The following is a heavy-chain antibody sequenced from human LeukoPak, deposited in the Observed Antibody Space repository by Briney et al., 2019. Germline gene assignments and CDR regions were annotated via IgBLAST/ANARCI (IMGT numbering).Heavy chain of an antibody. V-gene: IGHV1-24*01. CDR2: FDPEDGET. J-gene: IGHJ4*02. CDR3: ATRAYYYGSGSYPPDY. Sequence: ASVKVSCKVSGYTLTELSMHWVRQAPGKGLEWMGGFDPEDGETIYAQKFQGRVTMTEDTSTDTAYMELSSLRSEDTAVYYCATRAYYYGSGSYPPDYWGQGTLVTVSS. D-gene: IGHD3-10*01. CDR1: GYTLTELS.